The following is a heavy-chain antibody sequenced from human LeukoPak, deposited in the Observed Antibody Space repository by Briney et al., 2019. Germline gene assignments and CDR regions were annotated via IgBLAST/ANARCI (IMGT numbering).Heavy chain of an antibody. CDR3: ARGHEYSYGYAADY. D-gene: IGHD5-18*01. Sequence: PGGSLRLSCAASGFTFSSYAMHWVRQAPGKGLEWVAVISYDGSNKYYADSVKGRFTISRDNSKNTLYLQMNSLRAEDTAVYYCARGHEYSYGYAADYWGQGTLVTVSS. J-gene: IGHJ4*02. CDR2: ISYDGSNK. V-gene: IGHV3-30-3*01. CDR1: GFTFSSYA.